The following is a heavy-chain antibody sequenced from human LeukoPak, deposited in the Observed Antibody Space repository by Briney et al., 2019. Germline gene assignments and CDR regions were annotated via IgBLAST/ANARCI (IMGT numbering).Heavy chain of an antibody. CDR1: GFTFSSYA. CDR3: ARDRAVGGGAFDI. J-gene: IGHJ3*02. V-gene: IGHV3-23*01. D-gene: IGHD6-19*01. Sequence: PGGSLRLSCAASGFTFSSYAMDWVRQDPGMGLEWVSAISTDSTRTFYADSVKGRFTISRDNSKNTLYLQMNSLRAEDTAMYYCARDRAVGGGAFDIWGQGTMVTVSS. CDR2: ISTDSTRT.